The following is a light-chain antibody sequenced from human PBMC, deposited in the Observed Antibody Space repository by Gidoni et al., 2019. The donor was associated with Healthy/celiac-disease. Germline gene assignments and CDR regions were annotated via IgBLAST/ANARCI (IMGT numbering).Light chain of an antibody. CDR1: QSISSY. J-gene: IGKJ1*01. Sequence: DIQMTQSPSSLSASVGDRVTITCRASQSISSYLNWYRQKPGKAPKLLIYAASSLQSGVPSRFSGSGSGTDFTLTISSLQPEDFATYYCQQSYSTPWTFXXXTKVEIK. V-gene: IGKV1-39*01. CDR3: QQSYSTPWT. CDR2: AAS.